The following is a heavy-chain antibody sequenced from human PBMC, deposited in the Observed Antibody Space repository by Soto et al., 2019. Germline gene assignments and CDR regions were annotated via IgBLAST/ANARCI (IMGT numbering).Heavy chain of an antibody. D-gene: IGHD2-2*02. CDR3: ARDRGIHCSSAACYTRGMDV. CDR1: GYTFPTYG. CDR2: ISAHNGDT. J-gene: IGHJ6*02. V-gene: IGHV1-18*04. Sequence: QVQLVQSGAEVKKPGASVKVSCKASGYTFPTYGINWVRRAPGQGLEWMGWISAHNGDTKYAQSLQGRVTMTTDTSTSTAYMELWSLRSDDTAIYYCARDRGIHCSSAACYTRGMDVWGQGTTVTVS.